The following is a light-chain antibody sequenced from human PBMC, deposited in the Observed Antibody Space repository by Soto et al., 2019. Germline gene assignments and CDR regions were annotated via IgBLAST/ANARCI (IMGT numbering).Light chain of an antibody. J-gene: IGKJ5*01. CDR3: QQLNSYPLIT. V-gene: IGKV1-9*01. CDR2: AAS. Sequence: IQLTQSPSSLSASVGDRVTITCRASQDIAIYLAWYQQKPGEAPKLLIYAASTLYGGVPSRFSGSGSGTDFALTITSLQAEDFATYYCQQLNSYPLITFGQGTRLEIK. CDR1: QDIAIY.